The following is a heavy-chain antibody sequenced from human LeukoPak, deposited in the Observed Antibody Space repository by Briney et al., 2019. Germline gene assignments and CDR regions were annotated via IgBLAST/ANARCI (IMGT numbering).Heavy chain of an antibody. Sequence: GGSLRLSCAASGFTFSSYAMHWVRQAPGEGREWVAVISYDVSNKYYAVSVKGRFTISRDNSKNTLYLQMNSLRAEGTAVYYCARDPGYCSSTSCYKPPGYYYGMDVWGQGTTVTVSS. V-gene: IGHV3-30-3*01. CDR1: GFTFSSYA. J-gene: IGHJ6*02. D-gene: IGHD2-2*02. CDR3: ARDPGYCSSTSCYKPPGYYYGMDV. CDR2: ISYDVSNK.